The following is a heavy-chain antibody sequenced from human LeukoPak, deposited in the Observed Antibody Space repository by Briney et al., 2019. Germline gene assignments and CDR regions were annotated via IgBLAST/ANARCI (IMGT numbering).Heavy chain of an antibody. D-gene: IGHD2-21*02. Sequence: EASVKVSCKASGYTFTGYYMHWVRQAPGQGLEWMGWINPNSGGTNYAQKFQGRVTMTRDTSISTAYLELSRLTSADTAVYYCEVMTAQGFDYWGQGTLVTVSS. CDR1: GYTFTGYY. CDR3: EVMTAQGFDY. V-gene: IGHV1-2*02. CDR2: INPNSGGT. J-gene: IGHJ4*02.